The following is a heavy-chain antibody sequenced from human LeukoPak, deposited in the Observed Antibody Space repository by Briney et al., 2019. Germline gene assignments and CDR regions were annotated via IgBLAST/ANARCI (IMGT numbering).Heavy chain of an antibody. V-gene: IGHV4-61*01. CDR1: GDSVSSRSYY. CDR2: IYYSGST. CDR3: ARGAGWLPSY. J-gene: IGHJ4*02. D-gene: IGHD5-12*01. Sequence: PSETLSLTCTVSGDSVSSRSYYWGWIRQPPGEGLEWIGNIYYSGSTNYNPSLKSRVTISIDTSKNQFSVKLTSVTAADTAVYYCARGAGWLPSYWGQGTLVTVSS.